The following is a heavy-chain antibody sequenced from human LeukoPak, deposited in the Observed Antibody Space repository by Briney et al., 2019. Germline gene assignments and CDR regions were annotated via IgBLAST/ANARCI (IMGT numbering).Heavy chain of an antibody. CDR2: ISSSGSTI. Sequence: GGSLRLSCAASGFTFSDYYMSWIRQAPGKGLEWVSYISSSGSTIYYADSVKGRFTISRDNAKNSLYLQMNSLRAEDTAVYYCARDFTYSSGGIYYDRFDYWGQGTLVTVSS. CDR1: GFTFSDYY. CDR3: ARDFTYSSGGIYYDRFDY. D-gene: IGHD2-15*01. V-gene: IGHV3-11*04. J-gene: IGHJ4*02.